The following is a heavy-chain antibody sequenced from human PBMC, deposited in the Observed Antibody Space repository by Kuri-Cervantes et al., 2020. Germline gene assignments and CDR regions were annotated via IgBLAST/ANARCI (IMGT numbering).Heavy chain of an antibody. CDR3: ARDVAVAGSNWFDP. V-gene: IGHV1-18*01. CDR1: GYTFTSYG. D-gene: IGHD6-19*01. CDR2: ISAYNGNT. Sequence: ASVKVSCKASGYTFTSYGISWVRQAPGQGLEWMGWISAYNGNTNYAQKLQGRVTMTTDTSTSTVYMELSSLRSEDTAVYYCARDVAVAGSNWFDPWGQGTLVTVSS. J-gene: IGHJ5*02.